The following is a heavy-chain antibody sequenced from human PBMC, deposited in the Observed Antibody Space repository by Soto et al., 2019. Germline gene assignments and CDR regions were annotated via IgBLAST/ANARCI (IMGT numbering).Heavy chain of an antibody. V-gene: IGHV4-39*01. Sequence: QLQLQESGPGLVKPSETLSLTCTVSGGSISSSSYYWGWIRQPPGKGLEWIGSIYYSGSTYYNPSLKSRVTISVDTSKNQFSLKLSSVTAADTAVYYCARPDFRREGVAGPGWFDPWGQGTLVTVSS. CDR3: ARPDFRREGVAGPGWFDP. CDR2: IYYSGST. D-gene: IGHD6-19*01. CDR1: GGSISSSSYY. J-gene: IGHJ5*02.